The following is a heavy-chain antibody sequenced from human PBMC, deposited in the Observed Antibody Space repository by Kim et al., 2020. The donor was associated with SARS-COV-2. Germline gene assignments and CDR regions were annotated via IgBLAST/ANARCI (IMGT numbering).Heavy chain of an antibody. J-gene: IGHJ3*02. CDR1: GFTFSSYW. V-gene: IGHV3-74*01. CDR2: INSDGSST. Sequence: GGSLRLSCAASGFTFSSYWMHWVRQAPGKGLVWVSRINSDGSSTSYADSVKGRFTISRDNAKNTLYLQMNSLRAEDTAVYYCAREVDTAMVKSAFDIWGQGTMVTVSS. D-gene: IGHD5-18*01. CDR3: AREVDTAMVKSAFDI.